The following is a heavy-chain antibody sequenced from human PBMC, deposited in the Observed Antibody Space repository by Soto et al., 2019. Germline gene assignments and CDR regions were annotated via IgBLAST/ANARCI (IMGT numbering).Heavy chain of an antibody. Sequence: SETLSLTCAVYSGSFSCYYWSWIRQPPGKGLEWIGEIYHGLSIVYNPTLKSRVTISGGSSKNQFSLKLSSVTAADTAVYYCARHGGYYFDYWGQGTLVTVSS. D-gene: IGHD3-16*01. CDR3: ARHGGYYFDY. J-gene: IGHJ4*02. CDR2: IYHGLSI. V-gene: IGHV4-34*01. CDR1: SGSFSCYY.